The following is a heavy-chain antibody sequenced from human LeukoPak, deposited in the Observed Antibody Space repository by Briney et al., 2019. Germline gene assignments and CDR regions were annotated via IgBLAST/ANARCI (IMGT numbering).Heavy chain of an antibody. Sequence: ASVKVSCKASDYTFMSYGFSWVRQAPGQGLEWMGWISGSNGNANFAQKFQGRVTMTTDTSTSTAYMELRSLRSDDTAVYYCARGTYSTWYFAYWGQGTLVTVSS. CDR2: ISGSNGNA. V-gene: IGHV1-18*01. CDR3: ARGTYSTWYFAY. D-gene: IGHD6-13*01. J-gene: IGHJ4*02. CDR1: DYTFMSYG.